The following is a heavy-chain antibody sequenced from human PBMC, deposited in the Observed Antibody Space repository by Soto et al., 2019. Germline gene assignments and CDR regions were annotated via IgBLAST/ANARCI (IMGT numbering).Heavy chain of an antibody. V-gene: IGHV4-39*07. Sequence: SETLSLTCTVSGGSVSSSSYYWGWIRQPPGKGLEWIGNIYYSGSTYYNPSLKSRVTISVDTSKNQFSLKLSSVTAADTAVYYCARSSQNYGDYYFDYWGQGTLVTVSS. J-gene: IGHJ4*02. CDR3: ARSSQNYGDYYFDY. CDR2: IYYSGST. D-gene: IGHD4-17*01. CDR1: GGSVSSSSYY.